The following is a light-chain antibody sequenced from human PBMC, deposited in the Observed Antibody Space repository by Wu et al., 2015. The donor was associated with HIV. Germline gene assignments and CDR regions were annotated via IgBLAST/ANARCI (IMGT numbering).Light chain of an antibody. J-gene: IGKJ1*01. CDR2: AAS. CDR1: QGISSW. CDR3: QQSYSTLWT. Sequence: DIQMTQSPSSLSASVGDRVTITCRASQGISSWLAWYQAKPGKAPKLLIYAASSLQSGVPSRFSGSGSGTDFTLTISSLQPEDFATYYCQQSYSTLWTFGQGTKVEIK. V-gene: IGKV1-39*01.